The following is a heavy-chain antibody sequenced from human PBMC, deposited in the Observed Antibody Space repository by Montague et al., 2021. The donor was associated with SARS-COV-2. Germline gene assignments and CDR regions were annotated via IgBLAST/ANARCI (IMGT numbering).Heavy chain of an antibody. CDR2: ISSSSSYI. CDR3: ARGYDFRSGGYYYYYGMDV. D-gene: IGHD3-3*01. CDR1: GFTFSSYS. V-gene: IGHV3-21*01. Sequence: SLRLSCAASGFTFSSYSMNWVRQAPGKGLEWVSSISSSSSYIYYADSVKGRFTISRDNAKNSLYLQMNSLRAEDTAVYYCARGYDFRSGGYYYYYGMDVWGQGTTVTVSS. J-gene: IGHJ6*02.